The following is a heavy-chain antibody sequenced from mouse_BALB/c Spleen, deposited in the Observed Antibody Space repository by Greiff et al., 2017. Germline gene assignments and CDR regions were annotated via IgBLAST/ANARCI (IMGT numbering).Heavy chain of an antibody. CDR1: GYAFSSYW. V-gene: IGHV1-80*01. Sequence: VQLQESGAELVRPGSSVKISCKASGYAFSSYWMNWVKQRPGQGLEWIGQIYPGDGDTNYNGKFKGKATLTADKSSSTAYMQLSSLTSEDSAVYFCARSGGNYPYAMDYWGQGTSVTVSS. CDR2: IYPGDGDT. J-gene: IGHJ4*01. CDR3: ARSGGNYPYAMDY. D-gene: IGHD2-1*01.